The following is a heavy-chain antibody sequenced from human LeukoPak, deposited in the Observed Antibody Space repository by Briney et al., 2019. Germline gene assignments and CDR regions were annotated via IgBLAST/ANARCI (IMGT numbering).Heavy chain of an antibody. V-gene: IGHV3-74*01. J-gene: IGHJ4*02. CDR2: IKSDGSIT. CDR3: VVTRTRGDH. D-gene: IGHD4-23*01. Sequence: GGSLRLSCAASGFTFSSYWMHWVRQVPGKGLVWVSRIKSDGSITSYADFVKGRFTISRDNTKNSLFLQMNSLRAEDTAVYYCVVTRTRGDHWGQGTLVTVSS. CDR1: GFTFSSYW.